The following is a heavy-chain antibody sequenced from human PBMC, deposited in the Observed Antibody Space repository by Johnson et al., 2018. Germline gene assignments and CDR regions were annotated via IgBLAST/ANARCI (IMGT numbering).Heavy chain of an antibody. V-gene: IGHV4-4*07. CDR1: GSISNYY. D-gene: IGHD3-22*01. J-gene: IGHJ6*02. CDR2: IFPTGIT. CDR3: ARGSLIVDV. Sequence: QEQLQESGPGLVKSSETLSLTCTVSGSISNYYWSWIRQPAGKGLEWIGRIFPTGITNYKPSLKSRVTMSVDPSKKQYSLKLNSVTAADTAVYYCARGSLIVDVWGQGTTVSVSS.